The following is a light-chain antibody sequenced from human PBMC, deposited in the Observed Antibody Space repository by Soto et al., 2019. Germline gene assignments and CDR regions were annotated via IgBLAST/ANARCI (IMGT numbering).Light chain of an antibody. V-gene: IGLV2-14*01. CDR1: SSDVGIYNY. J-gene: IGLJ1*01. Sequence: QSALTQPASVSGSPGQSIAISCTGTSSDVGIYNYVSWYQQHPGKAPKLMIYEVSNRPSGVSYRFTGSKSGNTASLTISGLQAEDEADYYCSSYTTSSTLYVFGAGTKVTVL. CDR3: SSYTTSSTLYV. CDR2: EVS.